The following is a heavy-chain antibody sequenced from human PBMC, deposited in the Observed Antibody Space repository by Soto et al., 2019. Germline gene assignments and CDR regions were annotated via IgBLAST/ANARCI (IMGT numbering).Heavy chain of an antibody. CDR1: GGTFSSYT. V-gene: IGHV1-69*02. CDR2: IIPILGIA. D-gene: IGHD2-15*01. Sequence: SVKVSCKASGGTFSSYTISWVRQAPGQGLEWMGRIIPILGIASYAQKFQGRVTITADKSTGTAYMELSSLRSDDTAVYYCTRGGGDVVVVHDVRQGGAAVGDSWGQGTLVTVSS. J-gene: IGHJ1*01. CDR3: TRGGGDVVVVHDVRQGGAAVGDS.